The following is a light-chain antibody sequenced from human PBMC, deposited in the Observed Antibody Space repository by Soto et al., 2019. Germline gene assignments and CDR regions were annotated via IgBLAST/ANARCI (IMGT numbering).Light chain of an antibody. Sequence: EIVLTQSPGTLSLSPGERATLCCRSSQSVRNNYLAWYQQRPGQAPRLLIYAASSRATGIPDRFSGSGSGTDFTLTISRLEPEDFAVYYCQQFSSYPLTFGGGTKVDI. CDR1: QSVRNNY. CDR2: AAS. CDR3: QQFSSYPLT. V-gene: IGKV3-20*01. J-gene: IGKJ4*01.